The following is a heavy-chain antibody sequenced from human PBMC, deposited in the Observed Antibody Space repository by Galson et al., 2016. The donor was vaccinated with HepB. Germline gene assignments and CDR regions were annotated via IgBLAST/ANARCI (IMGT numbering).Heavy chain of an antibody. Sequence: TLSLTCTVSGGSINTGGYYWNWIRQHPGKGLEWLGYVFYTGSTYHNPSLKSRLTTSIDTSKNQFFLRLRSVTAADTAIYYCVREGDRPRLRPEGGRHGLDVWGQGAMVTVSS. CDR2: VFYTGST. V-gene: IGHV4-31*03. CDR1: GGSINTGGYY. D-gene: IGHD5-12*01. J-gene: IGHJ6*02. CDR3: VREGDRPRLRPEGGRHGLDV.